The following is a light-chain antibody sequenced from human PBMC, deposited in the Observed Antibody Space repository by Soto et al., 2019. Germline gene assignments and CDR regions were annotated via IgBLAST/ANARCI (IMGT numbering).Light chain of an antibody. CDR1: QSVSSY. J-gene: IGKJ1*01. Sequence: EMVLTQSPATLSLYPGERATLSCRASQSVSSYFAWYQQKPGQAPRLLIYDASNRATGIPARFSGSGSGTDFTLTISSLEPEDFAVYYCQQRSDWPLTFGQGTKVDIK. CDR2: DAS. CDR3: QQRSDWPLT. V-gene: IGKV3-11*01.